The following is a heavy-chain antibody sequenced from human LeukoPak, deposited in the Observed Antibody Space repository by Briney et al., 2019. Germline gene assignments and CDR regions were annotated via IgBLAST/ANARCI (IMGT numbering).Heavy chain of an antibody. D-gene: IGHD3-10*01. CDR1: GFTFSSYW. Sequence: GGSLRLSCAASGFTFSSYWMHWVRQAPGKGLVWVSRINSDGSSTSYADSVRGRFTISRNNAKYTLYLQMNSLRAEDTAVYYCAKVSPRESRGISMVRGVIKPRGYFDYWGQGTLVTVSS. V-gene: IGHV3-74*01. CDR3: AKVSPRESRGISMVRGVIKPRGYFDY. J-gene: IGHJ4*02. CDR2: INSDGSST.